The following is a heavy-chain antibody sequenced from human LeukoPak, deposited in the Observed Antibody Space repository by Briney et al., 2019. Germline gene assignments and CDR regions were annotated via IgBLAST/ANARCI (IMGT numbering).Heavy chain of an antibody. D-gene: IGHD3-22*01. Sequence: GGSLRLSCAASGFTFSSYGMHWVRQAPGKGLEWVAVISYDGSNKYYADSVKGRFTISRDNSKNTLYLQMNSLRAEDTAVYCCAKGSYYYDSSGYRFDYWGQGTLVTVSS. J-gene: IGHJ4*02. CDR2: ISYDGSNK. V-gene: IGHV3-30*18. CDR1: GFTFSSYG. CDR3: AKGSYYYDSSGYRFDY.